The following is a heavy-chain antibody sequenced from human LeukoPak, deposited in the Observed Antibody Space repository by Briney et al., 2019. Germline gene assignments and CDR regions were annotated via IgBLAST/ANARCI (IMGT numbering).Heavy chain of an antibody. CDR1: GFTFDDYA. CDR3: AKLGSSSANDAFDI. CDR2: ISWNSGSI. D-gene: IGHD6-6*01. Sequence: PGRSLRLSCAASGFTFDDYAMHWVRQAPGKGLEWVSGISWNSGSIGYADSVKGRFTISRDNAKNSLYLQMNSLRAEDMALYYCAKLGSSSANDAFDIWGQGTMVTVSS. V-gene: IGHV3-9*03. J-gene: IGHJ3*02.